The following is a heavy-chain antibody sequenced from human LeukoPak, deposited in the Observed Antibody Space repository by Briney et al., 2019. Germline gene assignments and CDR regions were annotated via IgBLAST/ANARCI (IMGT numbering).Heavy chain of an antibody. CDR1: GGTFSSYA. CDR3: ARDGGSWYPADAFDI. Sequence: ASVKVSCKASGGTFSSYAISWVRQAPGQGLEWMGGIIPIFGTANYAQKFQGRVTMTTDTSTSTAYMELRSLRSDDTAVYYCARDGGSWYPADAFDIWGQGTMVTVSS. J-gene: IGHJ3*02. D-gene: IGHD6-13*01. V-gene: IGHV1-69*05. CDR2: IIPIFGTA.